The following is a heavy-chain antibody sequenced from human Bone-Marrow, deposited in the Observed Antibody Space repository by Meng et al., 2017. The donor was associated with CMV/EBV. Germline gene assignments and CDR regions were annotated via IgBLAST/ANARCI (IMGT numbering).Heavy chain of an antibody. CDR1: GYTFTSYG. CDR3: ARGTSTYYDFWSGYSGWYYGMDV. CDR2: MNPNSGNT. Sequence: ASVKVSCKASGYTFTSYGISWVRQATGQGLEWMGWMNPNSGNTGYAQKFQGRVTMTRNTSISTAYMELSSLRSEDTAVYYCARGTSTYYDFWSGYSGWYYGMDVWGQGTTVTVSS. D-gene: IGHD3-3*01. V-gene: IGHV1-8*02. J-gene: IGHJ6*02.